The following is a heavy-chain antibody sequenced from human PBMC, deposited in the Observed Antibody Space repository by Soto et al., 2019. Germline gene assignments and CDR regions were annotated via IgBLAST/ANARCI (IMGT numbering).Heavy chain of an antibody. CDR1: GGSISSGGYY. CDR3: ARHRPPDYGDYELYYYYMDV. J-gene: IGHJ6*03. Sequence: PSETLSLTCTVSGGSISSGGYYWSWIRQHPGKGLEWIGYIYYSGSTNYNPSLKSRVTISVDTSKNQFSLKLSAVTAADTAVYYCARHRPPDYGDYELYYYYMDVWGEGTTVTVSS. D-gene: IGHD4-17*01. V-gene: IGHV4-61*08. CDR2: IYYSGST.